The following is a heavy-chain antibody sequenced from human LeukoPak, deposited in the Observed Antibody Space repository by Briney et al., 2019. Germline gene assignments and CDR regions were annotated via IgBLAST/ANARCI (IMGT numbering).Heavy chain of an antibody. J-gene: IGHJ3*02. CDR2: ISSSGST. CDR1: GDSISSGDYY. Sequence: SETLSLTCTVSGDSISSGDYYWSWIRQPAGKGLEWIGRISSSGSTNYNPSLKSQVTISVDTSKNQFSLKLSSVTAADTAVYFCARGPYSYDSSGAFDIWGQGTMVTVSS. D-gene: IGHD3-22*01. V-gene: IGHV4-61*02. CDR3: ARGPYSYDSSGAFDI.